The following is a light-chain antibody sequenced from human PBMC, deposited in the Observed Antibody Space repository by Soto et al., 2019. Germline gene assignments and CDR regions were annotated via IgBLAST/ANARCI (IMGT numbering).Light chain of an antibody. CDR2: DVT. CDR1: SSDVGGYDY. J-gene: IGLJ1*01. CDR3: ISYASINTYV. Sequence: QSALTQPASVSGCPGQSITISCTGTSSDVGGYDYVSWYQQHPGKAPKLMIYDVTNRPSGVSNRFSGSKSGNTASLTISGLQAEDEADYYCISYASINTYVFGTG. V-gene: IGLV2-14*01.